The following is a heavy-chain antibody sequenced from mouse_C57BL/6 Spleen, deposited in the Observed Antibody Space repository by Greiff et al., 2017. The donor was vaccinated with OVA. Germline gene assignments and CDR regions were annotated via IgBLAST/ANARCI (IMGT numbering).Heavy chain of an antibody. CDR2: IYPGDGDT. V-gene: IGHV1-82*01. CDR3: ARSWDYDRVFDY. Sequence: QVQLKQSGPELVKPGASVKISCKASGYAFSSSWMNWVKQRPGKGLEWIGRIYPGDGDTNYNGKFKGKATLTADKSSSTAYMQLSSLTSEDSAVYFCARSWDYDRVFDYWGQGTTLTVSS. D-gene: IGHD2-4*01. J-gene: IGHJ2*01. CDR1: GYAFSSSW.